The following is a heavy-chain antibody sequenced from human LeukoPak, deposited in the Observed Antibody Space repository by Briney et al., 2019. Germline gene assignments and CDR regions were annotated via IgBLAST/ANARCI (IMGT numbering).Heavy chain of an antibody. Sequence: ASVKVSCKASGYTFTGYYMHWVRQAPGQGLEWMGWINPNSGSTNYAQKFQGRVTMTRDTSISTAYMELSRLRSDDTAVYYCARGHYGSGSCLDYWGQGTLDTVSS. CDR3: ARGHYGSGSCLDY. J-gene: IGHJ4*02. D-gene: IGHD3-10*01. V-gene: IGHV1-2*02. CDR1: GYTFTGYY. CDR2: INPNSGST.